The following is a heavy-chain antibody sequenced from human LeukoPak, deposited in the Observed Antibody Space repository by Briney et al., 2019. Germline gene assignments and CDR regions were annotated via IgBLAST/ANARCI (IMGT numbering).Heavy chain of an antibody. CDR3: TRRLGDDYMFDY. Sequence: GVLRLSCAASGFTFSGSAMYWVRQASGKGLEWIGRVRNKLNSYATAYAASVKGRFTISRDDSKNTAYLQMNSLKTEDTAVYYCTRRLGDDYMFDYWGQGTLVTVSS. V-gene: IGHV3-73*01. J-gene: IGHJ4*02. CDR1: GFTFSGSA. D-gene: IGHD3-16*01. CDR2: VRNKLNSYAT.